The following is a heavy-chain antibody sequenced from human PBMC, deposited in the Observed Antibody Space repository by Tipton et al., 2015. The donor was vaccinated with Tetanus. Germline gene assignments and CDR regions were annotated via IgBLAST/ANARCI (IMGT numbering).Heavy chain of an antibody. CDR1: GGSISSYY. Sequence: TLSLTCTVSGGSISSYYWSWIRQPPGKGLEWIGYIYYSGSTNYNPSLKSRVTISVDTSKNQFSLKLSSVTAADTAVYYCAREDRGYYDFWSGLAYGMDVWGQGTPVTVSS. D-gene: IGHD3-3*01. CDR3: AREDRGYYDFWSGLAYGMDV. CDR2: IYYSGST. V-gene: IGHV4-59*01. J-gene: IGHJ6*02.